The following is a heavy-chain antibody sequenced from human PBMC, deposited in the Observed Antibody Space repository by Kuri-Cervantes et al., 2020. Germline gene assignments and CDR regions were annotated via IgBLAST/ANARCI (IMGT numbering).Heavy chain of an antibody. V-gene: IGHV3-53*01. CDR3: TPGTSGWHAH. D-gene: IGHD6-19*01. Sequence: GESLKISCAASGFAVSGTYMSWVRQVRQGPGKGLEWVSFINADGSTYYADSVEGRFTTSRDSSKNTLHLQMNSLRVEDTAMYYCTPGTSGWHAHWGQGTLVTVSS. CDR2: INADGST. J-gene: IGHJ4*02. CDR1: GFAVSGTY.